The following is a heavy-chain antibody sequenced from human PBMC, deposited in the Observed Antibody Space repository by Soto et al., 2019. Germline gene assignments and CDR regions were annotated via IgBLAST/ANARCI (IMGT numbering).Heavy chain of an antibody. CDR1: GGSISSGDYY. D-gene: IGHD1-26*01. CDR2: IYYSGST. J-gene: IGHJ5*02. CDR3: ARGLDAHRSYYSNANWFDP. V-gene: IGHV4-30-4*01. Sequence: SETLSLTCTVSGGSISSGDYYWSWIRQPPGKGLEWIGYIYYSGSTYYNPSLKSRVTISVDTSKNQFSLKLSSVTAADTAVYYCARGLDAHRSYYSNANWFDPWGQGTLVTVSS.